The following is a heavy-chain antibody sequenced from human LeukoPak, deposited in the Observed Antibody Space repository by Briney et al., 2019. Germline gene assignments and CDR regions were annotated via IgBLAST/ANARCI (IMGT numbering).Heavy chain of an antibody. CDR1: GFTVSGTH. J-gene: IGHJ4*02. CDR3: AKDEATSGGGLAS. CDR2: MYTGGTT. V-gene: IGHV3-53*01. D-gene: IGHD3-16*01. Sequence: GGSLRLSCAASGFTVSGTHMSWVRQAPGKGLGWVSAMYTGGTTYYADSVQGRFTISRDNSKNTLYLQMNSLRAEDTAVYYCAKDEATSGGGLASWGQGTLVTVSS.